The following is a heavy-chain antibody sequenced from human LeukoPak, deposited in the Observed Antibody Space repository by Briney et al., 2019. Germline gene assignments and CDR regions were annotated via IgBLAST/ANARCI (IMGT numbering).Heavy chain of an antibody. V-gene: IGHV3-7*01. CDR1: GFTFNSYD. CDR3: ASLDTAMLNSAY. D-gene: IGHD5-18*01. CDR2: IKQDGSEK. J-gene: IGHJ4*02. Sequence: GGSLRLSCAASGFTFNSYDMNWVRQAPGKGLEWVACIKQDGSEKYYVDSVRGRFTISRDDAKNSLYLQMNSLRAEDTAVYYCASLDTAMLNSAYWGQGTLVTVSS.